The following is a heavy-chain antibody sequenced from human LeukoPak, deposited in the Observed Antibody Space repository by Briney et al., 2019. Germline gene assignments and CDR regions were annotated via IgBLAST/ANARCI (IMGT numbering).Heavy chain of an antibody. CDR3: ASLRLGELSFDY. J-gene: IGHJ4*02. CDR1: GGSISSYY. D-gene: IGHD3-16*02. Sequence: PSETLSLTCTVSGGSISSYYWSWIRQPAGKGLEWIGRISTSGSTNYNSSLKSRVSMSVDTTKNQVSLNLNSVTAADTAVYYCASLRLGELSFDYWGQGTLVTVSS. CDR2: ISTSGST. V-gene: IGHV4-4*07.